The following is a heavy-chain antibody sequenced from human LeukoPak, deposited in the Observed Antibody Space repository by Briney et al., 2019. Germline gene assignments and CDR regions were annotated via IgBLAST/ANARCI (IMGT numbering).Heavy chain of an antibody. V-gene: IGHV3-48*03. J-gene: IGHJ6*04. CDR3: ARVVEVWYSMDV. CDR2: ISSSGSTI. D-gene: IGHD2-21*01. Sequence: GGSLRLSCAASGFTFSSYEMNWVRQAPGKGLEWVSYISSSGSTIYYADSVKGRFTISGDNAKNSLYLQMNSLRAEDTAVYYCARVVEVWYSMDVWGKGATVTVSS. CDR1: GFTFSSYE.